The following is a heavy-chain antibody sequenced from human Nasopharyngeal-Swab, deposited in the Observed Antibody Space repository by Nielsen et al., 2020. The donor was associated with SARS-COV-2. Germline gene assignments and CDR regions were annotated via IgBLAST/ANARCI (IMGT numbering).Heavy chain of an antibody. CDR3: AKDGNTRGFDY. V-gene: IGHV3-30*18. J-gene: IGHJ4*02. Sequence: GGSLRLSCAASGFTFSSYGMPWVRQAPGKGLEWVAVISYDGSNKYYADSVKGRFTISRDNSKNTLYLQMNSLRAEDTAVYYCAKDGNTRGFDYWGQGTLVTVSS. D-gene: IGHD1-26*01. CDR2: ISYDGSNK. CDR1: GFTFSSYG.